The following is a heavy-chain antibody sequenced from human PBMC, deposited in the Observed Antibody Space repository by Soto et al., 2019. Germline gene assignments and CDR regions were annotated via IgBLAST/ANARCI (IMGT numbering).Heavy chain of an antibody. CDR1: DESSVDHG. Sequence: LTESVADESSVDHGGRWLMQPDGKGLEWIGRIYTSGTSSYSPSLKSRVTMSLDTSKNHFSLRLTSVTAADTVVYYCARDTVGISSPGGSCGRGTLVPVSS. CDR3: ARDTVGISSPGGS. D-gene: IGHD4-17*01. J-gene: IGHJ5*02. V-gene: IGHV4-4*07. CDR2: IYTSGTS.